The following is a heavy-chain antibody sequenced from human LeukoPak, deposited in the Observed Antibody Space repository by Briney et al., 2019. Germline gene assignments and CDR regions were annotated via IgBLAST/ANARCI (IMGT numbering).Heavy chain of an antibody. D-gene: IGHD3-3*01. Sequence: GGSLRLSCAASGFTFSSYEMNWVRQAPGKGLEWVSYISSSGSTIYYPDSVKGRFTISRDNAKNSLYLQMNSLRADDTAVYYCARGVLHPDFGVVIIGVNYYYYGMDVWGQGTTVTVSS. CDR3: ARGVLHPDFGVVIIGVNYYYYGMDV. V-gene: IGHV3-48*03. CDR2: ISSSGSTI. J-gene: IGHJ6*02. CDR1: GFTFSSYE.